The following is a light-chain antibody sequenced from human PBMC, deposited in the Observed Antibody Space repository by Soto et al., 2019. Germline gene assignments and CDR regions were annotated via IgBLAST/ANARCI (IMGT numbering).Light chain of an antibody. V-gene: IGLV7-43*01. Sequence: QAVVTQEPLLTVSPGGTVTLTCASNTGAVTSGYHPNWVQQKPGQTPTSLIYSTDSKHSWTAARFSGSLLGDKAALTLSGVGPEDEADYYCLLYDGGAWVFGGGTKLTVL. J-gene: IGLJ3*02. CDR2: STD. CDR3: LLYDGGAWV. CDR1: TGAVTSGYH.